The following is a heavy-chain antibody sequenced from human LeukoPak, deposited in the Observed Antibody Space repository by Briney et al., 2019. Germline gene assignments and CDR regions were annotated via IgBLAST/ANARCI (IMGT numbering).Heavy chain of an antibody. CDR1: GFTFNRYG. CDR3: AKDLEYYGSGDPFDM. CDR2: ISFDGNDK. D-gene: IGHD3-10*01. Sequence: GGSLRLSCAASGFTFNRYGMHWVRQAPGKGLEWAAYISFDGNDKYYADSVKGRFTISRDKSNNILFLQMKTLGVEDTAVYYCAKDLEYYGSGDPFDMWGQGTMVTVSS. V-gene: IGHV3-30*02. J-gene: IGHJ3*02.